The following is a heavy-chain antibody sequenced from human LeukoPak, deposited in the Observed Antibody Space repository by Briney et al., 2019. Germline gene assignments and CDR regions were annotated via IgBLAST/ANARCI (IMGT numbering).Heavy chain of an antibody. CDR2: INTAGDT. D-gene: IGHD6-13*01. CDR3: ASGGRGSSWFGN. CDR1: GFTFKSYD. Sequence: GGSLRLSCAASGFTFKSYDMHWVRQAAGEGSEWVSAINTAGDTYYQGSVKGRFTISRENAKNSLYLQMNSLRAGDTAVYYCASGGRGSSWFGNWGQGTLVTVSS. V-gene: IGHV3-13*01. J-gene: IGHJ4*02.